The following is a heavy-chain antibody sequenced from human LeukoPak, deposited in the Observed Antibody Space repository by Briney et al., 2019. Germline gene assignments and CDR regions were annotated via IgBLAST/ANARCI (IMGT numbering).Heavy chain of an antibody. J-gene: IGHJ3*02. CDR3: ASVDGTTGDAFDI. Sequence: SETLSLTCAVYGGSFSGYYWSWIRQPPGKGLEWSGEINHSGSTNYNPSLKSRVTISVDTSKNQFSLKLSSVPAADTAVYYCASVDGTTGDAFDIWGQGTMVTVSS. V-gene: IGHV4-34*01. CDR2: INHSGST. D-gene: IGHD1-14*01. CDR1: GGSFSGYY.